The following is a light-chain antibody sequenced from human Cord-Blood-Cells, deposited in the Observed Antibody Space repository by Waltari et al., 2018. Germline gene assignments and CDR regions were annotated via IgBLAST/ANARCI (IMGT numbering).Light chain of an antibody. CDR2: EVS. Sequence: QSALTQPPSASGSPGQSVTISCTGTSSDVGGYNYVPWYQQHPGKPPKLMIYEVSKRPSGVPARFSGSKSGNTASLTVSGLQAEDEADYYCSSYAGSNNLGVFGGGTKLTVL. V-gene: IGLV2-8*01. CDR1: SSDVGGYNY. J-gene: IGLJ2*01. CDR3: SSYAGSNNLGV.